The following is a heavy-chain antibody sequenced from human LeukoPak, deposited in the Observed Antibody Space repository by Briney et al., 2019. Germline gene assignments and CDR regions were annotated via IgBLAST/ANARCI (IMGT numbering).Heavy chain of an antibody. V-gene: IGHV1-69*05. CDR1: GGTFSSYA. J-gene: IGHJ6*03. Sequence: ASVKVSCTASGGTFSSYAISWVRQPPGQGLEWMGGIILIFGTATYAQQSQGRVTITTDESTSTAYSELSSLRSEDTAVYYCACRQLLFLPTVSTPPCYYYCRNVGGKGTTVSVS. CDR2: IILIFGTA. D-gene: IGHD2-2*01. CDR3: ACRQLLFLPTVSTPPCYYYCRNV.